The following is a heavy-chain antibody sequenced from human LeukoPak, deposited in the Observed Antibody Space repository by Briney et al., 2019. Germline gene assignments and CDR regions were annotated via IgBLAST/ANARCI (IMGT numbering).Heavy chain of an antibody. V-gene: IGHV5-51*01. J-gene: IGHJ3*02. D-gene: IGHD1-26*01. CDR3: ASRVSLVGAIKPDAFDI. CDR2: IYPGDSDT. CDR1: GYSFTSYW. Sequence: GESLKISCKGSGYSFTSYWIGWVRQMPGKGLEWTGIIYPGDSDTRYSPSFQGQVTISADKSISTAYLQWSSLKASDTAMYYCASRVSLVGAIKPDAFDIWGQGTMVTVSS.